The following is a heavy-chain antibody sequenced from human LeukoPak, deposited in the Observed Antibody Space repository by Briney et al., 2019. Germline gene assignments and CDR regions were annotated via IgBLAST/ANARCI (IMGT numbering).Heavy chain of an antibody. CDR3: ASRMITNPW. J-gene: IGHJ4*02. Sequence: SETLSLTCDVSGYSISSGYYWGWIRQPPGKGLEWIGSIYRSGNTHYNPSLKSRVTISVDPSKNQFSLKLRSVTAADTAVYYCASRMITNPWWGQGTLVTVSS. D-gene: IGHD3-16*01. CDR2: IYRSGNT. V-gene: IGHV4-38-2*01. CDR1: GYSISSGYY.